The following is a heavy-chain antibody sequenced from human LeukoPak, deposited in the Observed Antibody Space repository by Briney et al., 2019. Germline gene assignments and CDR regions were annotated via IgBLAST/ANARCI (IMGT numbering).Heavy chain of an antibody. V-gene: IGHV4-34*01. CDR3: ARGRITIFGVVSIPYYFDY. D-gene: IGHD3-3*01. J-gene: IGHJ4*02. Sequence: PSETLSLTCAVYGGSFSGYYWSWIRQPPGKGLEWIGEINHSGSTNYNPSLKSRVTISVDTSKNQFSLKLSSVTAADTAVYYCARGRITIFGVVSIPYYFDYWGQGTLVTVSS. CDR1: GGSFSGYY. CDR2: INHSGST.